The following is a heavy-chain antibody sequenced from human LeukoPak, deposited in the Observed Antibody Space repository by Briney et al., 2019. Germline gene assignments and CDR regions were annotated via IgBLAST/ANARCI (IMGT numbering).Heavy chain of an antibody. Sequence: GGSLRLSCAASGFTFSTYAMDWVRQAPGKGLEWVANIKQDGSEKYYVDSVKGRFTISRDNAKNSLYLQMNSLRAEDTAVYYCARDKVVGATYFDYWGQGTLVTVSS. CDR2: IKQDGSEK. CDR1: GFTFSTYA. V-gene: IGHV3-7*01. CDR3: ARDKVVGATYFDY. J-gene: IGHJ4*02. D-gene: IGHD2-15*01.